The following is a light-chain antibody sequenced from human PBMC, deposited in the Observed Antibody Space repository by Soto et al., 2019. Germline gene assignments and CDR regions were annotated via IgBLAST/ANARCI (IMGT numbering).Light chain of an antibody. J-gene: IGLJ1*01. Sequence: QSVLTQPPSVSGAPGQRVTISCTGSRSNIGAGYDVPWYQQLPGTAPKLLIYGNSNRPSGVPDRFSGSKSGTSASLAITGLQAEDEADYYGQSYDSSLSGFVFGTGTKLTVL. CDR1: RSNIGAGYD. CDR3: QSYDSSLSGFV. V-gene: IGLV1-40*01. CDR2: GNS.